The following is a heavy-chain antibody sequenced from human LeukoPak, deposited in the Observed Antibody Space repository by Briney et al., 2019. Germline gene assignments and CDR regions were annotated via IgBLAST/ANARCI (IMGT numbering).Heavy chain of an antibody. V-gene: IGHV4-59*01. CDR3: ASSEVLLWFGESPEYYFDY. D-gene: IGHD3-10*01. CDR1: GGSISSYY. J-gene: IGHJ4*02. CDR2: LYYSGST. Sequence: SETLSLTCTVSGGSISSYYWSWIRQPPGKGLEWIGYLYYSGSTNYNPSLKSRVTISVDTSKNQFSLKLSSVTAADTAVYYCASSEVLLWFGESPEYYFDYWGQGTLVTVSS.